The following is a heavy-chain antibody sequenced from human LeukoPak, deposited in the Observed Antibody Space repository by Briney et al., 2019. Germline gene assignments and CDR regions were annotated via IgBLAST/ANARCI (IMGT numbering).Heavy chain of an antibody. D-gene: IGHD3-10*01. V-gene: IGHV3-21*01. CDR3: VRGKANYGSGSDV. CDR1: GFTFSRHN. CDR2: ISSSSSYI. Sequence: GGSLRLSCAASGFTFSRHNMNWVRQAPEKGLEWVSSISSSSSYIYYADSVKGRFTISRDNARNSLYLQMNSLRAEDTAVYYCVRGKANYGSGSDVWGKGTTVTVSS. J-gene: IGHJ6*04.